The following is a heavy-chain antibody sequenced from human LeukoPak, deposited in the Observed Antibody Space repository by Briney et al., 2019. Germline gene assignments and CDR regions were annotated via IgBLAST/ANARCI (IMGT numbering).Heavy chain of an antibody. D-gene: IGHD3-16*02. Sequence: GGSLRLSCAASGFTFNNYNMNWVRQAPEKGPEWVAYISTGSSAIYYAASVKGRFTISRGNAKNSLYLQMSGLRDEDTAVYYCARGVNSFGGIIAHFDYWGQGTLVTVSS. CDR1: GFTFNNYN. J-gene: IGHJ4*02. CDR2: ISTGSSAI. CDR3: ARGVNSFGGIIAHFDY. V-gene: IGHV3-48*02.